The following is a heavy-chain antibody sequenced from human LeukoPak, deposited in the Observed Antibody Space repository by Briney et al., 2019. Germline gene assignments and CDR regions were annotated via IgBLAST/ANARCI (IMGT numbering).Heavy chain of an antibody. CDR3: ARSAAVAGSSGWFDP. CDR1: GGSISSGSYY. CDR2: IYTSGST. D-gene: IGHD6-19*01. J-gene: IGHJ5*02. V-gene: IGHV4-61*02. Sequence: PSQTLSLTCTVSGGSISSGSYYWSWIRQPAGKGLEWIGRIYTSGSTNYNPSLKSRVTISVDTSKNQFSLKLSSVTAADTAVYYCARSAAVAGSSGWFDPWGQGTLVTVSS.